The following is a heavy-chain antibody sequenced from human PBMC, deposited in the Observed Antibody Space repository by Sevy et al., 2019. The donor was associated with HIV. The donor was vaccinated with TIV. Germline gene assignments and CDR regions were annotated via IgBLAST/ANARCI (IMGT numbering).Heavy chain of an antibody. J-gene: IGHJ6*02. V-gene: IGHV3-30*03. CDR3: ARSILAVAGSYGMDV. D-gene: IGHD6-19*01. Sequence: GGSLRLSCAASGFNFSNYVLHWVRQAPGKELEWVTFISSYGNEADYVDSVKGRFTISRDDSKNTLYLQMNSLRPEDTAVYYCARSILAVAGSYGMDVWGQGTTVTVSS. CDR2: ISSYGNEA. CDR1: GFNFSNYV.